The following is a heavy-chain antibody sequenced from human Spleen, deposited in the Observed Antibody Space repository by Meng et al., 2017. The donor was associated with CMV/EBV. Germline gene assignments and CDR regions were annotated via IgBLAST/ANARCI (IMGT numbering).Heavy chain of an antibody. D-gene: IGHD4-17*01. Sequence: CKASGYAFNACCVHWVRQAPGHGLEWLGYVNPKTGDANLPQKFQGRVTLTTDAYISTAYMELRRLTSDDTAVYYCARDEYGDIPFEYWGQGTLVTVSS. J-gene: IGHJ4*02. CDR1: GYAFNACC. CDR3: ARDEYGDIPFEY. V-gene: IGHV1-2*02. CDR2: VNPKTGDA.